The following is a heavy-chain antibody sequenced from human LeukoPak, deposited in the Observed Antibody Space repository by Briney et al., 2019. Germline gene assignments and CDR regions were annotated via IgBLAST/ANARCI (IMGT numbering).Heavy chain of an antibody. J-gene: IGHJ4*02. CDR3: AGPRGIAAAGPYFDY. Sequence: GALRLSCAASGFTFSSYAMHWVRQAPGKGLEWVAVISYDGSNKYYADSVKGRFTISRGNSKNTLYLQMNSLRAEDTAVYYCAGPRGIAAAGPYFDYWGQGTLVTVSP. CDR1: GFTFSSYA. V-gene: IGHV3-30*04. CDR2: ISYDGSNK. D-gene: IGHD6-13*01.